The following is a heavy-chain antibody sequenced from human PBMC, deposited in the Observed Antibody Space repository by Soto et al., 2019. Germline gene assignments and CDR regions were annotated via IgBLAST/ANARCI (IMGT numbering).Heavy chain of an antibody. D-gene: IGHD5-18*01. CDR2: IYHSGST. CDR1: GGSISSSNW. CDR3: ARDEGTALDY. Sequence: SETLSLTCAVSGGSISSSNWWSWVRQPPGKGLEWIGEIYHSGSTNYNPSLKGRVTISVDKSKNQFSLKLSSVTAADTAVYYCARDEGTALDYWGQGTLVTVSS. J-gene: IGHJ4*02. V-gene: IGHV4-4*02.